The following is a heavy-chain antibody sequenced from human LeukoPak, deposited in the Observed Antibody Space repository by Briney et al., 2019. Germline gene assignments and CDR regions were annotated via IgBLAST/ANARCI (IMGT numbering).Heavy chain of an antibody. J-gene: IGHJ4*02. Sequence: PGRSLRLSCAASGFTFSSYGMHWVRQAPGKGLEGVAVIWYDGSNKYYADSVKGRFTISRDNSKNTLYLQMNSLRAEDTAVYYCAKDRYYDSSGYYDYWGQGTLVTVSS. V-gene: IGHV3-33*06. CDR3: AKDRYYDSSGYYDY. D-gene: IGHD3-22*01. CDR1: GFTFSSYG. CDR2: IWYDGSNK.